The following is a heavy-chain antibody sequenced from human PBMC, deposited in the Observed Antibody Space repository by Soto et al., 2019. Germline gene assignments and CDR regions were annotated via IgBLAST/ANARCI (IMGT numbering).Heavy chain of an antibody. CDR3: ARQFHDNSGGGYYYYGLDV. CDR2: IYPADSDT. V-gene: IGHV5-51*01. D-gene: IGHD2-15*01. CDR1: GYSFSNYW. J-gene: IGHJ6*02. Sequence: GESLKISCEGSGYSFSNYWIARVRQMPGKGLEWMGIIYPADSDTRYSPSFQGQVTISADKYINTAYLQWSSLKASDTATYYCARQFHDNSGGGYYYYGLDVWGQGTTVTVSS.